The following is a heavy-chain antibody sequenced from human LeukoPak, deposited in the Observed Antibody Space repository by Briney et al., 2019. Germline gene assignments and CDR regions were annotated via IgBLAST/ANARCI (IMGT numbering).Heavy chain of an antibody. V-gene: IGHV3-23*01. D-gene: IGHD1-26*01. CDR1: GLKVSSYA. CDR2: ISGSGGRT. J-gene: IGHJ4*02. Sequence: VQPGGSLILSCAASGLKVSSYAMSWVRQAPGKGLEWVSAISGSGGRTYYAESVKGRSTISRDNSKNTLYLQMNSLRAEDTAMYYCAKDMGESGSDYLDYLSQGTLVTVSS. CDR3: AKDMGESGSDYLDY.